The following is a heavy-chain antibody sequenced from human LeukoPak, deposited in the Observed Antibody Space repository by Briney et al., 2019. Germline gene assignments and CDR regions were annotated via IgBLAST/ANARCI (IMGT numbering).Heavy chain of an antibody. V-gene: IGHV3-53*01. J-gene: IGHJ4*02. Sequence: GGSLRLSCVASGFTVSSEYMSWVRQAPGKGLEWVSVMYSGGSTYYADSVKGRFTISRDNSKNTLYLQMNSLRAEDTAVYYCAKLTYSGNFENDYWGQGTLVTVSS. CDR3: AKLTYSGNFENDY. CDR2: MYSGGST. D-gene: IGHD4-23*01. CDR1: GFTVSSEY.